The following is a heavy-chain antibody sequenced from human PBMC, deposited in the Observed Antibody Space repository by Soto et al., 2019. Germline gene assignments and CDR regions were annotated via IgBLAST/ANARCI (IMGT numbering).Heavy chain of an antibody. Sequence: SETLSLTCTVSGGSISSGGYYWSWIRQHPGKGLEWIGYIYYSGSTYYNPSLKSRVTISVDTSKNQFSLKLSSVTAADTAVYYCARDLVWGYGSGDLHWFDPWGQGTLVTVSS. V-gene: IGHV4-31*03. CDR2: IYYSGST. CDR1: GGSISSGGYY. D-gene: IGHD3-10*01. CDR3: ARDLVWGYGSGDLHWFDP. J-gene: IGHJ5*02.